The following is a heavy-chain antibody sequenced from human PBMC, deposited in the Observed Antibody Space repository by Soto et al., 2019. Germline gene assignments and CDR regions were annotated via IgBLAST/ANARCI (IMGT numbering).Heavy chain of an antibody. V-gene: IGHV4-61*01. CDR1: GGSVSSGSYY. CDR2: IYYSGST. Sequence: SETLSLTCTVSGGSVSSGSYYWSWIRQPPGKGLEWIGYIYYSGSTNYNPSLKSRVTISVDTSKNQFSLKLSSVTAADTAVYYCASLGYCSGGSCYDLDYWGQGTLVTVSS. CDR3: ASLGYCSGGSCYDLDY. D-gene: IGHD2-15*01. J-gene: IGHJ4*02.